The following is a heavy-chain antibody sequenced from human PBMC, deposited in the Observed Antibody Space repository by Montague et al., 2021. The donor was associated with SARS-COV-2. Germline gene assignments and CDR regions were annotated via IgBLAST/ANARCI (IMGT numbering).Heavy chain of an antibody. Sequence: SETLSLTCTVSGGSISNSIYYWSWIRQRPGQGLEGIGNMYYSGSTYYNPSLKSRVTISIDTTKNQFSLTLSSVTAAAAAEYYCQSDDIGRQEVKKGMDVWGQGTTVTVSS. J-gene: IGHJ6*02. V-gene: IGHV4-39*07. CDR1: GGSISNSIYY. CDR2: MYYSGST. CDR3: QSDDIGRQEVKKGMDV. D-gene: IGHD2-15*01.